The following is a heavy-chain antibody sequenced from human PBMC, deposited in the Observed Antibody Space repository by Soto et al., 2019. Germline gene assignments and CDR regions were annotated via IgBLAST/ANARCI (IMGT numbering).Heavy chain of an antibody. CDR1: GGSVTSGNYA. CDR2: IYHSGNT. Sequence: QLQLQESGSGLVKPSQTLSLTCAVSGGSVTSGNYAWSWLRQPPGEGLEWIGYIYHSGNTYYNPSLRSRVTISLDRSKNQFSLMLNSVTAADTXXXXXXXXXXSSRYY. D-gene: IGHD6-6*01. CDR3: XXXXXSSRYY. J-gene: IGHJ6*01. V-gene: IGHV4-30-2*01.